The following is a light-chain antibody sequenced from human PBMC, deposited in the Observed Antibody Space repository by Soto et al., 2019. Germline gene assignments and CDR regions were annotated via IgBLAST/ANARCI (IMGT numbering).Light chain of an antibody. Sequence: SRLAEPACLSCSPGHSITISYTGTSDDVGAYNSVSWYQQLPHKAPQVILYKGTQRPSGVSSRFSGSTSGNAASLTISGLQADDEADYFCCTSAPESTYVFGTGTKVTVL. CDR2: KGT. V-gene: IGLV2-23*01. CDR1: SDDVGAYNS. J-gene: IGLJ1*01. CDR3: CTSAPESTYV.